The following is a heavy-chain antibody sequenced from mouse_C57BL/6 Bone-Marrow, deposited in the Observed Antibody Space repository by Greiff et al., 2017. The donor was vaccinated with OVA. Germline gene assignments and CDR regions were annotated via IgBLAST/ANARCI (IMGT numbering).Heavy chain of an antibody. CDR1: GYTFTSYG. D-gene: IGHD2-3*01. CDR3: ARESYDGYYRWYFDV. CDR2: IYPRSGNT. Sequence: QVQLQQSGAELARPGASVKLSCKASGYTFTSYGISWVKQRTGQGLEWIGEIYPRSGNTYYNEKFKGKATLTADKSSSTAYMELRRLTSEDSAVYFCARESYDGYYRWYFDVWGTGTTVTVSS. J-gene: IGHJ1*03. V-gene: IGHV1-81*01.